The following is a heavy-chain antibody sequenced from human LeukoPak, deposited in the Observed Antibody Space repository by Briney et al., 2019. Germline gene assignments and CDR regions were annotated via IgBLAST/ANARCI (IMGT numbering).Heavy chain of an antibody. D-gene: IGHD1-1*01. J-gene: IGHJ4*02. CDR3: ARHVYAVTISYFDY. V-gene: IGHV4-39*01. CDR2: IYYSGST. CDR1: GGSISSSSYY. Sequence: SETLSLTCTVSGGSISSSSYYWGWIRQPPGKGLEWIGSIYYSGSTYYNPSLKSRVTISVDTSKNQFSLKLSSVTAADTAVYYCARHVYAVTISYFDYWGQGTLVTVSS.